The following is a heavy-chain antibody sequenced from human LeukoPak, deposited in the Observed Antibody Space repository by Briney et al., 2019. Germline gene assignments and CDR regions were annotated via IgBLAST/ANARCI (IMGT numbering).Heavy chain of an antibody. CDR1: GFTFSSYA. CDR3: ERLRLGELSTVDY. J-gene: IGHJ4*02. D-gene: IGHD3-16*02. Sequence: PGGSLRLSCAASGFTFSSYAMSWVRQAPGKGLEWVSAISGSGGTTYYADSVKGRFTISRDDSKDTLYLQMNSLRDEDTAVYYCERLRLGELSTVDYWGQGTLVTVSS. V-gene: IGHV3-23*01. CDR2: ISGSGGTT.